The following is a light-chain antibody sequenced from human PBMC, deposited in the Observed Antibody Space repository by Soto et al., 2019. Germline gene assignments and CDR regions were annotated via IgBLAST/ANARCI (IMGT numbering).Light chain of an antibody. CDR1: SSDVGGYNY. Sequence: QSALTQPASVSGSPGQSITISCTGTSSDVGGYNYVSWYQQHPGKAPKLMIYEVSNRPSGVSNRFSGSKSGNTASLTISGLQADDEADYYCSSYTSSSTPPYVFGTGTKLTVL. J-gene: IGLJ1*01. V-gene: IGLV2-14*01. CDR3: SSYTSSSTPPYV. CDR2: EVS.